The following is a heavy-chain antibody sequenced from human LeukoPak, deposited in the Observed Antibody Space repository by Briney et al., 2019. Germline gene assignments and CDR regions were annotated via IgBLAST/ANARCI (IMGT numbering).Heavy chain of an antibody. V-gene: IGHV1-69*13. CDR2: IIPIFGTA. CDR1: GGTFSSYA. D-gene: IGHD3-22*01. Sequence: SVKVSCKASGGTFSSYAISWVRQAPGQGPEWMGGIIPIFGTANYAQKFQGRVTITADESTSTAYMELSSLRSEDTAVYYCARDLVGYYYDVGFDPWGQGTLVTVSS. J-gene: IGHJ5*02. CDR3: ARDLVGYYYDVGFDP.